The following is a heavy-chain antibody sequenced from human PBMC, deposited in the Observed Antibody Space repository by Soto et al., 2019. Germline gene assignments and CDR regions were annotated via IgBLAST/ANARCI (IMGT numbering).Heavy chain of an antibody. J-gene: IGHJ4*02. CDR3: GRWLQPGPGE. CDR2: ISYDGSNK. CDR1: GFTFSSYA. Sequence: QVQLVESGGGVVQPGRSLRLSCAASGFTFSSYAMHWVRQAPGKGLEWVAVISYDGSNKYYADSVKGRFTISRDNSKNARYLSMNGLRAEDTAVYDCGRWLQPGPGEWGQGTLVTVSS. D-gene: IGHD3-16*01. V-gene: IGHV3-30-3*01.